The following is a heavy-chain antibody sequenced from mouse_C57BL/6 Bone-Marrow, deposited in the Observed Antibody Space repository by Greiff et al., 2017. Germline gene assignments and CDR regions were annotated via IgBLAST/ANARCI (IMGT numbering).Heavy chain of an antibody. CDR3: TRSKGRGDYCDD. J-gene: IGHJ2*01. V-gene: IGHV1-15*01. D-gene: IGHD3-3*01. CDR1: GYTFTDYE. CDR2: IAPETGGT. Sequence: QVQLQPSGAELVRPGASVPLSCKASGYTFTDYELPWVKLTPVHGLEWIGAIAPETGGTAYNQKFKGKAILTANKSSSTAYMELRSLTSEDSAVYYCTRSKGRGDYCDDWIQGTTLTVSS.